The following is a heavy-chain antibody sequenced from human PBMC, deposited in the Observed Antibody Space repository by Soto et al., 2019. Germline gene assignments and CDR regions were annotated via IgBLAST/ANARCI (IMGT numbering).Heavy chain of an antibody. J-gene: IGHJ4*02. CDR3: ARALYCSCGSCYGLQDYYFDY. CDR1: GGSFSGYY. CDR2: INHSGST. V-gene: IGHV4-34*01. D-gene: IGHD2-15*01. Sequence: SETLSLTCAVYGGSFSGYYWSWIRQPPGKGLEWIGEINHSGSTNYNPSLKSRVTISVDTSKNQFSLKLSSVTAADTAVYYCARALYCSCGSCYGLQDYYFDYWGQGTLVTVSS.